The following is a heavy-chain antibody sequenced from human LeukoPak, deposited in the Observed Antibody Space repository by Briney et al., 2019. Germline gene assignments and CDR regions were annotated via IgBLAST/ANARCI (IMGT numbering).Heavy chain of an antibody. J-gene: IGHJ4*02. V-gene: IGHV3-23*01. Sequence: GGSLRLSCAASGFTFSSYAMGWVRQAPGKGLEWVSAITGSAGGTYYADSVKGRSAISRDNSKNTLYLDMNSLRAEDTAVYYCAKGSSSVWPSYFDYWGQGALVSASS. CDR2: ITGSAGGT. CDR1: GFTFSSYA. CDR3: AKGSSSVWPSYFDY. D-gene: IGHD5/OR15-5a*01.